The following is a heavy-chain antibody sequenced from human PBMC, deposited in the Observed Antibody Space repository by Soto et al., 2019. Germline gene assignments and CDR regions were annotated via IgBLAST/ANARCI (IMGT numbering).Heavy chain of an antibody. CDR3: ARDERPYCGGDCYKPSGY. J-gene: IGHJ4*02. Sequence: PSETLSLTCTVSGGPISSGDYYWRWIRQPPGKGLEWIGYIYYSGGTYYNPSLESLFPLSVDTSKNQFSLKLSSVTAADTAVYYCARDERPYCGGDCYKPSGYWGQGTLVTVSS. D-gene: IGHD2-21*02. V-gene: IGHV4-30-4*01. CDR1: GGPISSGDYY. CDR2: IYYSGGT.